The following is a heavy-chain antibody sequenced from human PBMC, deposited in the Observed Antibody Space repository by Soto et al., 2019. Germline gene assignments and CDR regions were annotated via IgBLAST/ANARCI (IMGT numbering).Heavy chain of an antibody. Sequence: PGGSLRLSCEASGFTFSSYAMSCVRQASGKGLEWVSSIRGSGSNTNYADPAKGRFTISRDNSKNSLYLQMNSLRAEETAVYYCARGLGYCSSTNCYRFYFDNWGQTALVT. J-gene: IGHJ4*02. CDR2: IRGSGSNT. V-gene: IGHV3-23*01. CDR1: GFTFSSYA. D-gene: IGHD2-2*01. CDR3: ARGLGYCSSTNCYRFYFDN.